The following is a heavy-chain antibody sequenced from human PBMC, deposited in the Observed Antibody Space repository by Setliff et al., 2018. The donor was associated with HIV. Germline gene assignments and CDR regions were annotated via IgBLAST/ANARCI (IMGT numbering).Heavy chain of an antibody. V-gene: IGHV4-4*07. D-gene: IGHD3-16*01. CDR3: ARDRSKYGTGSSAYNWFDP. J-gene: IGHJ5*02. CDR1: TDSFSNFH. CDR2: IFGSGTT. Sequence: SETLSLTCTVSTDSFSNFHWSWMRQPAGKGLEWIGRIFGSGTTHYNPSLKSRVTMSIDTSKNQFSLKLNSVTAADTAVYFCARDRSKYGTGSSAYNWFDPWGLGTLVTVSS.